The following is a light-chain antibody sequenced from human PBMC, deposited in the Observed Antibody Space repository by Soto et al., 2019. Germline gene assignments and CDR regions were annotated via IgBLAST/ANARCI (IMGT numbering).Light chain of an antibody. Sequence: EIVLTQSPGTLSLSPGERATLSCRASQTITNFYLAWYQQKLGQAPRLLIYGASNRATGIPDRFSGSGSGTDFPLTISRLEPADSAVYYCQQFGGSPPRFTFGPGTKVDVK. CDR1: QTITNFY. V-gene: IGKV3-20*01. CDR3: QQFGGSPPRFT. CDR2: GAS. J-gene: IGKJ3*01.